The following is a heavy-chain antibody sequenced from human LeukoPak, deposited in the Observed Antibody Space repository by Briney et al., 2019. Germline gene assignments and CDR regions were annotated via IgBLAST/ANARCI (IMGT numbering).Heavy chain of an antibody. V-gene: IGHV1-46*01. CDR2: INPSGGST. CDR1: GYTFTSYY. D-gene: IGHD5-24*01. J-gene: IGHJ3*02. CDR3: ARDQIPEMATADDAFDI. Sequence: ASVKVSCKASGYTFTSYYMHWVRQAPGQGLEWMGIINPSGGSTSYAQKIQGRVTMTRDTATSTVYMELSSLTSEDTAVYSGARDQIPEMATADDAFDIWGQGTMVTVSS.